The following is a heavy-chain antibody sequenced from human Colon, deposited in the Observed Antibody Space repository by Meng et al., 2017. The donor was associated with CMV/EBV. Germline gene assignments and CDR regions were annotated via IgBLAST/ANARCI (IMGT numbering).Heavy chain of an antibody. CDR2: ISAYQGNT. J-gene: IGHJ5*02. CDR3: ARDRDSGSYYWFDP. CDR1: GYTFTSYG. D-gene: IGHD1-26*01. V-gene: IGHV1-18*01. Sequence: ASVKVSCKASGYTFTSYGISWVRQAPGQGLEWMGWISAYQGNTNYARNLQGRVTMTADTSTSTAYMELRSLRSDDTAVYYCARDRDSGSYYWFDPWGQGTLVTVSS.